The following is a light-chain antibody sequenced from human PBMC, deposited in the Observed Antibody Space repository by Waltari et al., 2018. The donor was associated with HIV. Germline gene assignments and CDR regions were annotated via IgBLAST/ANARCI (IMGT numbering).Light chain of an antibody. CDR3: QQYGSSPYT. J-gene: IGKJ2*01. V-gene: IGKV3-20*01. CDR2: GVS. Sequence: EIVLTQSPGTLSLSPGERATLSCRASQRVSSSYLAWYQQKPGQAPRLFIYGVSSRATGVPYRFSGSGSGTDFTVTISRLELEDFAVYYCQQYGSSPYTFGQGTKLEIK. CDR1: QRVSSSY.